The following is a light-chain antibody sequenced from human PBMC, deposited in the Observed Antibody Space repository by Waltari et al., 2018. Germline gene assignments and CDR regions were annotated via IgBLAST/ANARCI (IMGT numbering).Light chain of an antibody. J-gene: IGKJ1*01. Sequence: EIMLTQSPGTLSLSPGERATLSCRASQSISKYLAWYQQTPGQPPRLLIYDASSRATGIPDRFSGSGSGTDFSLTISRLEPEDFAVYYCQKYRNLPATCGQGTKVEIK. CDR3: QKYRNLPAT. CDR2: DAS. V-gene: IGKV3-20*01. CDR1: QSISKY.